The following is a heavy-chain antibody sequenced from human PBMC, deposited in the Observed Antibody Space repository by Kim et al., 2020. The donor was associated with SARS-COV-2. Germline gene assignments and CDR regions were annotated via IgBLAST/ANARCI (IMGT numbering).Heavy chain of an antibody. J-gene: IGHJ3*02. CDR3: ATPSDVLLSAFDI. V-gene: IGHV1-24*01. D-gene: IGHD2-15*01. Sequence: YAQKFQGRVTMTEDTSTDTAYMELSSLRSEDTAVYYCATPSDVLLSAFDIWGQGTMVTVSS.